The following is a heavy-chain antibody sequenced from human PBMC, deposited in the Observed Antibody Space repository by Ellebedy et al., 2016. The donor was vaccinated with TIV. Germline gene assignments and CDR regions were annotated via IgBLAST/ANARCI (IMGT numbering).Heavy chain of an antibody. Sequence: ASVKVSXXASGYTFTGYYMHWVRQAPGQGLEWMGWISAYNGNTNYAQKLQGRVTMTTDTSTSTAYMELRSLRSDDTAVYYCARDQDGFLDLWGGFDPWGQGTLVTVSS. D-gene: IGHD3/OR15-3a*01. CDR3: ARDQDGFLDLWGGFDP. J-gene: IGHJ5*02. V-gene: IGHV1-18*04. CDR1: GYTFTGYY. CDR2: ISAYNGNT.